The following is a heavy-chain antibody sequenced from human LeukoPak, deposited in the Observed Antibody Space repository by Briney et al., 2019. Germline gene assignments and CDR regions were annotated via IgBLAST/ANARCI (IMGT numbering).Heavy chain of an antibody. D-gene: IGHD5-12*01. CDR1: GGTFSSYA. V-gene: IGHV1-8*02. Sequence: ASVKVSCKASGGTFSSYAISWVRQATGQGLEWMGWMNPNSGNTGYAQKFQGRVTMTRNTSISTAYMELSSLRSEDTAVYYCARDSGYVTDDYWGQGTLVTVSS. CDR3: ARDSGYVTDDY. J-gene: IGHJ4*02. CDR2: MNPNSGNT.